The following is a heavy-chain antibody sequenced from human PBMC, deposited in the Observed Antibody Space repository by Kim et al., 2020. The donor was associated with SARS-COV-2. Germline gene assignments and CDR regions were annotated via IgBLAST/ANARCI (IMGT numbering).Heavy chain of an antibody. Sequence: SQTLSLTCAISGDSVSSNSAAWNWIRQSPSRGLEWLGRTYYRSKWYNDYAVSVKSRITINPDTSKNQFSLQLNSVTPEDTAVYYCARDPGYSGYDFGALYYYYYGMDVWGAGTTVTVSS. J-gene: IGHJ6*04. CDR2: TYYRSKWYN. CDR1: GDSVSSNSAA. V-gene: IGHV6-1*01. CDR3: ARDPGYSGYDFGALYYYYYGMDV. D-gene: IGHD5-12*01.